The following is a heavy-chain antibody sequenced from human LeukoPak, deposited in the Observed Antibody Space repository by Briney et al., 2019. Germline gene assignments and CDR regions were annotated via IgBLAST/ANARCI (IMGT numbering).Heavy chain of an antibody. CDR3: ASSIPDNNWFDP. V-gene: IGHV4-34*01. CDR2: INHSGST. CDR1: GGSFSGYY. J-gene: IGHJ5*02. D-gene: IGHD2-2*02. Sequence: PSETLSLTCAVYGGSFSGYYWSWIRQSPGKGLEWIGEINHSGSTNYNPSLKSRVTISVDTSKNQFSLKLSSVTAADTAVYYCASSIPDNNWFDPWGQGTLVTVSS.